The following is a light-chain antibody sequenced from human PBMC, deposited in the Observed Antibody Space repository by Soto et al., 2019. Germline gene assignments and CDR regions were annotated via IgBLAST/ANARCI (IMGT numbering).Light chain of an antibody. Sequence: QSALTQPASVSGSPEQSITISCTGTSSDVGSYDLVSWYQQYPGKAPKLMIYEVSERPSGVSNRFSGSKSGNTASLTISVLLAEDEADYYCCSYAGSSAFPFVFGTGTQLTVL. J-gene: IGLJ1*01. CDR2: EVS. CDR1: SSDVGSYDL. CDR3: CSYAGSSAFPFV. V-gene: IGLV2-23*02.